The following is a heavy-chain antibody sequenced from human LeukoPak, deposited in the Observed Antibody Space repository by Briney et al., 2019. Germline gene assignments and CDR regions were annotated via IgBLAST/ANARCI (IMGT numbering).Heavy chain of an antibody. D-gene: IGHD3-22*01. CDR2: IIPIFGTA. V-gene: IGHV1-69*13. CDR1: GGTFSSYA. Sequence: ASVKVSCKASGGTFSSYATSWVRQAPGQGLEWMGGIIPIFGTANYAQKFQGRVTITADESTSTAYMELSSLRSEDTAVYYCAIYYDSKFQYNWFDPWGQGTLVTVSS. J-gene: IGHJ5*02. CDR3: AIYYDSKFQYNWFDP.